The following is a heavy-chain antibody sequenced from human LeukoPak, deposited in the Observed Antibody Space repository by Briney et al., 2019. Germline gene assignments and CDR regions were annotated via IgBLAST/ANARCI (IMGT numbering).Heavy chain of an antibody. CDR1: GGSASSGSYY. CDR3: ASMPGSGSYYDPQNWFDP. D-gene: IGHD3-10*01. J-gene: IGHJ5*02. CDR2: IYYSGST. Sequence: SETLSLTCTVSGGSASSGSYYWSWIRQPPGKGLEWIGYIYYSGSTNYNPSLKSRVTISVDTSKNQFSLKLSSVTAADTAVYYCASMPGSGSYYDPQNWFDPWGQGTLVTVSS. V-gene: IGHV4-61*01.